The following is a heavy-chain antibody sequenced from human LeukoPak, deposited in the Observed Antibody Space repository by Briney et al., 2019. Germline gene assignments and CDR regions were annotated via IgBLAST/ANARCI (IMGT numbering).Heavy chain of an antibody. J-gene: IGHJ4*02. CDR1: GGTFSSYA. D-gene: IGHD3-22*01. Sequence: ASVKVSCKASGGTFSSYAISWVRQAPGQGVEWMGRIIPILGIANYAQKFQGRVTITADKSTSTAYMELSSLRSEDTAVYYCASGYYYDSSGQGGYWGQGTLVTVSS. CDR2: IIPILGIA. V-gene: IGHV1-69*04. CDR3: ASGYYYDSSGQGGY.